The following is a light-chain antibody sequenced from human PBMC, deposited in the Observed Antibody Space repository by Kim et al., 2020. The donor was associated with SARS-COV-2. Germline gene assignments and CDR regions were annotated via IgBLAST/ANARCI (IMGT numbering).Light chain of an antibody. CDR3: QAWDISSDYRV. Sequence: SYELTQPPSVSVAPGKTARITCGGNNIGSKSVHWYQQKPGQAPVLVIYYDSDRPSGIPERFSGSNSGNTATLTISRAEAGDEASYYRQAWDISSDYRVFG. CDR1: NIGSKS. CDR2: YDS. V-gene: IGLV3-21*04. J-gene: IGLJ3*02.